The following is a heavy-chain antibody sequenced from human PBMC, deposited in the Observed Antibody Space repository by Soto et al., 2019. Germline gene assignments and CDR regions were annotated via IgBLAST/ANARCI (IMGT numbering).Heavy chain of an antibody. Sequence: EVQLVESGGGLVQPGGSLRLSCAASGFTFSSYWMSWVRQAPGKGLEWVANIKQDGSEKYYVDSVKGRFTISRDNAKNSLYLQMNSLRAEDTAVYYCAMAYGDEDFDYWGQGTLVTVSS. CDR1: GFTFSSYW. J-gene: IGHJ4*02. CDR3: AMAYGDEDFDY. CDR2: IKQDGSEK. D-gene: IGHD4-17*01. V-gene: IGHV3-7*01.